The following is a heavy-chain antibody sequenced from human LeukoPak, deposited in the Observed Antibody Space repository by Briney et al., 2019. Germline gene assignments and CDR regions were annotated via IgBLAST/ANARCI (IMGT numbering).Heavy chain of an antibody. V-gene: IGHV3-30*03. Sequence: GGSLRLSCAASGFTFSSYGMHWVRQAPGKGLEWVAVISYDGSNKYYADSVKGRFTISRDNSKNTLYLQMNNLRAGDTAVYYCARADLRGYSLDYWGQGTLVAVSS. CDR2: ISYDGSNK. CDR3: ARADLRGYSLDY. J-gene: IGHJ4*02. CDR1: GFTFSSYG. D-gene: IGHD5-18*01.